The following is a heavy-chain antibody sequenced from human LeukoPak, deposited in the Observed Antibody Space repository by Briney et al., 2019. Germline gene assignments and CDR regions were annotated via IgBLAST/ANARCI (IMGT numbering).Heavy chain of an antibody. D-gene: IGHD2-15*01. Sequence: GGSLRLSCAASGFTFSSYVMNWVRQAPGKGLEWVSAVSSGGRSTYYADSVKGRFTISRDNSKNTLFLQMNSLRAEDTAVYYCAKEWYYFDYWGQGTLVTVSS. CDR2: VSSGGRST. CDR1: GFTFSSYV. J-gene: IGHJ4*02. V-gene: IGHV3-23*01. CDR3: AKEWYYFDY.